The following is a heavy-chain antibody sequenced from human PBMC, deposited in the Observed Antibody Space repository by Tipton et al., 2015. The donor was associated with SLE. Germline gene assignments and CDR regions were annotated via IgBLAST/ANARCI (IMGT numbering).Heavy chain of an antibody. Sequence: LRLSCTVSGGSISSSSYYWGWIRQPPGKGLEWIGSIYYSGSTYYNPSLKSRVTISVDTSKNQFSLNLSSVTAADTAVYFCAGTMVLYYFDYWGQGTLVTVSS. CDR2: IYYSGST. D-gene: IGHD4/OR15-4a*01. J-gene: IGHJ4*02. CDR3: AGTMVLYYFDY. V-gene: IGHV4-39*07. CDR1: GGSISSSSYY.